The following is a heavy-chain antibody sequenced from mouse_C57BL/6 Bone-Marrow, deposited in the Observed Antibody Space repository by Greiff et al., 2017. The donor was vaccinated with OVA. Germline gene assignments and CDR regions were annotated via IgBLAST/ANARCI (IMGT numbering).Heavy chain of an antibody. CDR2: IDPSDSYT. V-gene: IGHV1-69*01. CDR3: ARSLYDYGFAY. J-gene: IGHJ3*01. CDR1: GYTFTSYW. Sequence: VQLKQPGAELVMPGASVKLSCKASGYTFTSYWMHWVKQRPGQGLEWIGEIDPSDSYTNYNQKFKGKSTLTVDKSSSTAYMQLSSLTSEDSAVYYCARSLYDYGFAYWGQGTLVTVSA. D-gene: IGHD2-4*01.